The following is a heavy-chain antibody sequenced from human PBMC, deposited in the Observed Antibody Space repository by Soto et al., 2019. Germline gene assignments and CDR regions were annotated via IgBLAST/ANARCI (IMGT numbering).Heavy chain of an antibody. J-gene: IGHJ4*02. CDR3: ASRSSGWYFDY. V-gene: IGHV3-23*01. Sequence: EVPLLESGGGLVQPGGSLRLSCAASGFTFSSYAMNWVRQAPGKGLEWVSVISGSGGSTYYADSVKGRFTISRDNSKITLYLQMNSLRAEDTAVYYCASRSSGWYFDYWGQGTLVTVSS. D-gene: IGHD6-19*01. CDR1: GFTFSSYA. CDR2: ISGSGGST.